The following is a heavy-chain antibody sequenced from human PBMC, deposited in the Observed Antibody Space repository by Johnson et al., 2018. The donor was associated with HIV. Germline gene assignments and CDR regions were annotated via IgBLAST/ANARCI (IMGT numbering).Heavy chain of an antibody. V-gene: IGHV3-33*06. D-gene: IGHD6-6*01. CDR3: AKAFEYSSSSMAFDI. CDR2: IWYDGSNK. Sequence: QVQLVESGGGVVQPGKSLRLSCAASGFTFSSYGMHWVRQAAGKGLEWVALIWYDGSNKYYADSVKGRFTISRDNSKNTLYLQMNSLRAEDTAVYYCAKAFEYSSSSMAFDIWGQGTMVTVSS. J-gene: IGHJ3*02. CDR1: GFTFSSYG.